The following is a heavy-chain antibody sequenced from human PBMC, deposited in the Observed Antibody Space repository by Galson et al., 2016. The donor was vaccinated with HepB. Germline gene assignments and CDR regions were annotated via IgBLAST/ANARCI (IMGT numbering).Heavy chain of an antibody. V-gene: IGHV4-34*01. CDR3: ARGRTMSGAVTPFDR. J-gene: IGHJ4*02. CDR1: GGSFSGYY. Sequence: SETLSLTCTVNGGSFSGYYWNWIRQSPGKEPEWIGEINNSGSTKYTMSLRSRVTISIDTSKKNFALRLSSVTAADTAVYYCARGRTMSGAVTPFDRWGQGTLVTVSS. D-gene: IGHD3-3*01. CDR2: INNSGST.